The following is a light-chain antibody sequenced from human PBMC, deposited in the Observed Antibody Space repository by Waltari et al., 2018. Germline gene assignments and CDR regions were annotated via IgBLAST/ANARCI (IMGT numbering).Light chain of an antibody. Sequence: QSALTQFASVSGSPGQSLTISCTGTSSDVGGYNHVSWYQQHPGKAPKLMIYEVNNRPSEVSNRFSGSKSGNAASLTISGLQAEDEADYYCSSYTSSTTWVFGGGTKVTVL. CDR2: EVN. CDR3: SSYTSSTTWV. J-gene: IGLJ3*02. V-gene: IGLV2-14*01. CDR1: SSDVGGYNH.